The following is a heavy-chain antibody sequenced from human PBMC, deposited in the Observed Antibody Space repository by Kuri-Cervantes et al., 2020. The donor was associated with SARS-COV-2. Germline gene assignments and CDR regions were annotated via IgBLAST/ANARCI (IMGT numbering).Heavy chain of an antibody. D-gene: IGHD3-10*01. CDR3: ASSHGRVRGSGYFQH. J-gene: IGHJ1*01. CDR2: IYTSGST. V-gene: IGHV4-4*07. Sequence: SETLSLTCTVSGGSISSHYWSWIRQPAGKGLEWIGRIYTSGSTNYNPSLKSRVTMSVDTSKNQFSLKLSSVTAADTAVYYCASSHGRVRGSGYFQHWGQGTLVTVSS. CDR1: GGSISSHY.